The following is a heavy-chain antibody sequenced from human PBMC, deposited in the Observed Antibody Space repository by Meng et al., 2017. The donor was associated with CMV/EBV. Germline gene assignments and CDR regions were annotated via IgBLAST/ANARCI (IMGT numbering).Heavy chain of an antibody. CDR3: ARDSAVAGVVDY. V-gene: IGHV4-39*07. CDR2: IYYSGRT. Sequence: LRLREVGPGLVNPVESLFLTFTVSGGSISSSSYYWGWIRQPPGKGLEWIGSIYYSGRTYYNPSLKSRVTISVDTSKNQFSLKLSSVTAADTAVYYCARDSAVAGVVDYWGQGTLVTVSS. J-gene: IGHJ4*02. D-gene: IGHD6-19*01. CDR1: GGSISSSSYY.